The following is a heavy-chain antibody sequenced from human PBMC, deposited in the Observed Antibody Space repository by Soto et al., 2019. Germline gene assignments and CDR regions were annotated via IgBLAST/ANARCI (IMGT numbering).Heavy chain of an antibody. Sequence: QLQLQESGSGLVKPSQTLSLTCAVSGASISSGVYSWTWVRQPPGKGLEWIGFIYHSGSTYYNPSLKRRVTISVDRSRNQFSLILSSVTAADTAVYYCAGLRGSGSYSWFDPWGQGTLVTVSS. V-gene: IGHV4-30-2*01. D-gene: IGHD3-10*01. CDR1: GASISSGVYS. CDR2: IYHSGST. CDR3: AGLRGSGSYSWFDP. J-gene: IGHJ5*02.